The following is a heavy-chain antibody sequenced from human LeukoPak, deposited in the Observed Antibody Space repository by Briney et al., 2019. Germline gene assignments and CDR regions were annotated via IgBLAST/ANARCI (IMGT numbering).Heavy chain of an antibody. V-gene: IGHV3-21*01. CDR3: AREGLLLAPVGYYYGMDV. Sequence: GGSLRLACAASGFTFSSYAMSWVRQAPGRGLEWVSFMSSSSSHIYYADSLKGRFAISRDNAKNSLYLQMNSLRAEDTAVYYCAREGLLLAPVGYYYGMDVWGQGTTVTVSS. CDR2: MSSSSSHI. CDR1: GFTFSSYA. J-gene: IGHJ6*02. D-gene: IGHD3-10*01.